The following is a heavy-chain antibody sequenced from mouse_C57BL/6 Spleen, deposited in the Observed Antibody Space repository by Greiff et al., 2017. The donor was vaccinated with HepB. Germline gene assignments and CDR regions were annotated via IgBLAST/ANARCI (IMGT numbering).Heavy chain of an antibody. Sequence: EVKLQESGPVLVKPGASVKMSCKASGYTFTDYYMNWVKQSHGKSLEWIGVINPYNGGTSYNQKFKGKATLTVDKSSSTAYMELNSLTSEDSAVYYCARSLRGYFDVWGTGTTVTVSS. J-gene: IGHJ1*03. CDR2: INPYNGGT. V-gene: IGHV1-19*01. CDR3: ARSLRGYFDV. D-gene: IGHD1-1*01. CDR1: GYTFTDYY.